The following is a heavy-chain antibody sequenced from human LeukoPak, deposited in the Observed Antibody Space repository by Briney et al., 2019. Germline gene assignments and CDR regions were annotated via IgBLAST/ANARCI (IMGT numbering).Heavy chain of an antibody. V-gene: IGHV3-23*01. CDR3: AKAPVTTCRGAFCYPFDY. D-gene: IGHD2-15*01. CDR2: ISDTGNT. CDR1: GFTFTNAW. Sequence: GGSLRLSCAASGFTFTNAWMNWVRQAPGKGLEWVSAISDTGNTYHADSVKGRFTISRDSSKNTLFLQMNRLRPEDAAVYYCAKAPVTTCRGAFCYPFDYWGLGTLVTVSS. J-gene: IGHJ4*02.